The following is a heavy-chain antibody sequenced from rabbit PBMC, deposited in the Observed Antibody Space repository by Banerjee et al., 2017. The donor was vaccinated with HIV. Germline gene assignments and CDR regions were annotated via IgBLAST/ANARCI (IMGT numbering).Heavy chain of an antibody. J-gene: IGHJ3*01. Sequence: QEQLKESGGGLVTPGGTLTLTCTASGFTISRYHICWVRQAPGKGLEWIGCIYTGSDTPYYASWAKGRYTNSKTSSSTVTLQRTSLTAADTAAYYGARDGGDAIYGYVARLDLWGQGTLVTV. CDR3: ARDGGDAIYGYVARLDL. CDR1: GFTISRYH. CDR2: IYTGSDTP. D-gene: IGHD6-1*01. V-gene: IGHV1S45*01.